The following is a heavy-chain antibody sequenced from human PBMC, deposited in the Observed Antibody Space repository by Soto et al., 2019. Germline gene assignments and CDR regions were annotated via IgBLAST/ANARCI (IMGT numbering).Heavy chain of an antibody. D-gene: IGHD2-2*01. Sequence: PSETLSLTCTVSGDSVSSGIYYWTWIRQPPEKGLEYIAYIHSSGRTNYNPSLESRVTTALDTSKNQFSLKLSSVTAADTAVYYCARDRSEIVVVPAASYARGAPDAFDIWGQGTMVTVSS. J-gene: IGHJ3*02. V-gene: IGHV4-61*01. CDR3: ARDRSEIVVVPAASYARGAPDAFDI. CDR1: GDSVSSGIYY. CDR2: IHSSGRT.